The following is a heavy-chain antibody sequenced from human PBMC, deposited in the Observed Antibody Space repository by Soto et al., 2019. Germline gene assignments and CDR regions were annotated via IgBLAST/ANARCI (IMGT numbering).Heavy chain of an antibody. J-gene: IGHJ6*02. D-gene: IGHD3-3*01. CDR3: AKGPTIFGVVITFEYYYGLDV. V-gene: IGHV3-23*01. CDR1: GFILSSSA. CDR2: ISGSGTTT. Sequence: VQVLESGGGVVQAGGSLRLSCVASGFILSSSAMSWVRQVPGKGLEWVSAISGSGTTTYYADSVKGRFTISGDRSKNTVYLHMNSLRVEDTALYYCAKGPTIFGVVITFEYYYGLDVWGQGTTVTVSS.